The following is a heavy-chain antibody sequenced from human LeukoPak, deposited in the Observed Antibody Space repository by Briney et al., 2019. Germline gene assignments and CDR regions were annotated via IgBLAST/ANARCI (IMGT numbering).Heavy chain of an antibody. Sequence: PGGSLRLSCAASGLTFSSYGMHWVRQAPGKGLEWVAVMSSDGSNKYYADSVKGRFTISRDNSKNTRYLQMNSLRAEDTAVYCCAKGRGGDYSYGSYYFEYWGQGTLVTVSS. J-gene: IGHJ4*02. D-gene: IGHD5-18*01. CDR2: MSSDGSNK. CDR1: GLTFSSYG. V-gene: IGHV3-30*18. CDR3: AKGRGGDYSYGSYYFEY.